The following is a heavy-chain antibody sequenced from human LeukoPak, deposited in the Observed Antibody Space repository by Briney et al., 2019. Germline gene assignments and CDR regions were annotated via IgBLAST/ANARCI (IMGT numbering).Heavy chain of an antibody. CDR1: GYTFTDYY. D-gene: IGHD1-26*01. Sequence: GASVKVSCKAPGYTFTDYYMHWVQQAPGKGLEWMGRVDPEDGETIYAEKFQGRVTITADTSTDTAYMELSSLRSEDTAVYYCARGSSLGPSDYWGQGTLVTVSS. J-gene: IGHJ4*02. CDR3: ARGSSLGPSDY. CDR2: VDPEDGET. V-gene: IGHV1-69-2*01.